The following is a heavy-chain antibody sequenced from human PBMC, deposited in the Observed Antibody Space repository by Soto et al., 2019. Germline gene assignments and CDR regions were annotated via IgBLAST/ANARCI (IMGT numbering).Heavy chain of an antibody. CDR3: ARYSSSSLDY. Sequence: ASVKVSCKTSGYAFATYIINWVRQAPGQGLEWMGIINPSGGSTSYAQKFQGRVTMTRDTSTSTVYMELSSLRSEDTAVYYCARYSSSSLDYWGQGTLVTVSS. J-gene: IGHJ4*02. CDR1: GYAFATYI. CDR2: INPSGGST. D-gene: IGHD6-6*01. V-gene: IGHV1-46*03.